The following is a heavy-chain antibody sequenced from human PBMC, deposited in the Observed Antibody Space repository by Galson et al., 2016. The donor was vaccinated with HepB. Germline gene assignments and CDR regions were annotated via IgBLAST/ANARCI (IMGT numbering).Heavy chain of an antibody. CDR2: INPDGGGT. D-gene: IGHD3-16*01. V-gene: IGHV1-46*03. J-gene: IGHJ4*02. Sequence: SVKVSCKASGGTFSNLAISWLRQAPGQGLEWMGFINPDGGGTAYAQKFRGRVTMTRDTSTSTVYMELSSLTSEDTAVYYCAIIMTTPGAFDYWGQGTLVTVSS. CDR1: GGTFSNLA. CDR3: AIIMTTPGAFDY.